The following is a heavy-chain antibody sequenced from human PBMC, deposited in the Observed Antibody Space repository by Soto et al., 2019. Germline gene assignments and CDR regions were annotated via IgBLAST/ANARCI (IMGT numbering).Heavy chain of an antibody. CDR3: ARDVGHDSSGYLLLDY. V-gene: IGHV1-46*01. CDR2: INPSGGST. D-gene: IGHD3-22*01. J-gene: IGHJ4*02. Sequence: ASVKVSCKASGYTFTSYYMHWVRQAPGQGLEWMGIINPSGGSTSYAQKFQGRVTMTRDTSTSTVYMELSSLRSEDTAVYYCARDVGHDSSGYLLLDYWGQGTLVTGSS. CDR1: GYTFTSYY.